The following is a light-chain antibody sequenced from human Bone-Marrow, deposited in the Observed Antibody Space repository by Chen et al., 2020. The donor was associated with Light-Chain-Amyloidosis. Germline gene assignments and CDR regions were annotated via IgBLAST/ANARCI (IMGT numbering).Light chain of an antibody. CDR1: NIGSTR. CDR3: QVWDRSSDRPV. V-gene: IGLV3-21*02. J-gene: IGLJ3*02. CDR2: DES. Sequence: SYVLTQPSSVSVAPGQTAPIACRGNNIGSTRVHWYQQPPGQAPLRVVYDESDRPSGIPERLSGSNSGNTATLTISRVEAGDEADYYCQVWDRSSDRPVFGGGTKLTVL.